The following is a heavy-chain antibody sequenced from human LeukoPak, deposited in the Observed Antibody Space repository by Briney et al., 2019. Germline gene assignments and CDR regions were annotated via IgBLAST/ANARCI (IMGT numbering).Heavy chain of an antibody. Sequence: SETLSLTCTVSGGSISSYYWSWIRQPPGKGLEWIGYIYHSGSTNYNPSLKSRVTISVDTSKNQFSLKLSSVTAADTAVYFCARHSNNFYFDYWGQGTLVTVSS. V-gene: IGHV4-59*08. CDR1: GGSISSYY. CDR2: IYHSGST. D-gene: IGHD1-1*01. J-gene: IGHJ4*02. CDR3: ARHSNNFYFDY.